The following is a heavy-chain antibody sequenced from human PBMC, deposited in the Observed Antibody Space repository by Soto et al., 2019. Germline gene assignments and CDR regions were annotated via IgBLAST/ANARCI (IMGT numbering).Heavy chain of an antibody. D-gene: IGHD2-2*01. V-gene: IGHV4-61*01. J-gene: IGHJ6*02. CDR3: ARFVRSCSATTCSTRADV. CDR1: GGFVNSDTHS. Sequence: VTVSLTCTVSGGFVNSDTHSWSWIRQTPGKRLEWIGFIYSGGSTKNPSLRSRVTMSVDTSKNQFSLKLRSVIVADTAVYHCARFVRSCSATTCSTRADVWGQGITVTVSS. CDR2: IYSGGST.